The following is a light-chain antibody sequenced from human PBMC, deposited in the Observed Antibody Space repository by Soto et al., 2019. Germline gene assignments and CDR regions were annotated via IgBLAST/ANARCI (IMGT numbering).Light chain of an antibody. CDR2: DVS. CDR1: ASDVGGYSY. CDR3: CSYAGSYTFV. J-gene: IGLJ1*01. V-gene: IGLV2-11*01. Sequence: SVLTQPRSVSGSPGQSVTISCTGTASDVGGYSYVSWYQQHPGKVPKLIIYDVSKWPSGVPDRFSGSKSGNTASLTISGLQAEDEGDYYCCSYAGSYTFVFGTGTKVTVL.